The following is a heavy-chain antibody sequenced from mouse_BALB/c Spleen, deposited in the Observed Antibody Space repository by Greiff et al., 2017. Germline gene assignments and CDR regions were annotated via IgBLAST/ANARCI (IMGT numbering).Heavy chain of an antibody. J-gene: IGHJ4*01. CDR3: AREGELYAMDY. V-gene: IGHV5-6-5*01. D-gene: IGHD2-13*01. CDR1: GFTFSSYA. CDR2: ISSGGST. Sequence: EVKVVESGGGLVKPGGSLKLSCAASGFTFSSYAMSWVRQTPEKRLEWVASISSGGSTYYPDSVKGRFTISRDNARNILYLQMSSLRSEDTAMYYCAREGELYAMDYWGQGTSVTVSS.